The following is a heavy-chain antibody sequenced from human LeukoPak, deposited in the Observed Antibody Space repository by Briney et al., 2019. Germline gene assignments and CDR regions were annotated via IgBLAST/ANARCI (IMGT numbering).Heavy chain of an antibody. Sequence: PGRSLRLACAASGFSFSTYDMHWVRQAPGKGLEWVAVMSYDGSNKYYADSVKGRFTIYRDNSKNTLYVQMNSLRAEDTAVYYCAKSRVLWFGELSFSNDAFDFWGQGTMVTVSS. D-gene: IGHD3-10*01. CDR1: GFSFSTYD. CDR3: AKSRVLWFGELSFSNDAFDF. CDR2: MSYDGSNK. J-gene: IGHJ3*01. V-gene: IGHV3-30*18.